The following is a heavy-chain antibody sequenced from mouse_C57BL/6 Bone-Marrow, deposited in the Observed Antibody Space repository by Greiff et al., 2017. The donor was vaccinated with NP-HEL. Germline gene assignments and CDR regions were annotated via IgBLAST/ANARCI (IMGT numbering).Heavy chain of an antibody. V-gene: IGHV14-4*01. Sequence: EVQLQQSGAELVRPGASVKLSCTASGFNIKDDYMHWVKQRPEQGLEWIGWIDPENGDTEYASKFQGKATITADTSSNTAYLQLSSLTSEDTAVYYCTTCGGYFDVWGTGTTVTVSS. D-gene: IGHD1-1*02. CDR3: TTCGGYFDV. J-gene: IGHJ1*03. CDR2: IDPENGDT. CDR1: GFNIKDDY.